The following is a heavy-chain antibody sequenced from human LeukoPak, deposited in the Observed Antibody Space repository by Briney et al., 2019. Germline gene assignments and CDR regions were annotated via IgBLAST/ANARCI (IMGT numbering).Heavy chain of an antibody. V-gene: IGHV3-30*18. CDR3: AKDRDVWGSLLDY. Sequence: GGSLRLSCAASGFTFSSYGMHWVRQAPGKGLEWVAVISYDGSNKYYADSVKGRFTISRDNSKNTLYLQMHSLRAEDTAVYYCAKDRDVWGSLLDYWGQGTLVTVSS. CDR1: GFTFSSYG. J-gene: IGHJ4*02. D-gene: IGHD3-16*01. CDR2: ISYDGSNK.